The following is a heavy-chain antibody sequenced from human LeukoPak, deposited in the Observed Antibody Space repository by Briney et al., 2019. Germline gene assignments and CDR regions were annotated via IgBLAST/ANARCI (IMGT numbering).Heavy chain of an antibody. CDR3: ATDGGPAYSSSWYLY. J-gene: IGHJ4*02. CDR1: GFTFSDYY. V-gene: IGHV3-11*04. CDR2: ISSSGSTI. Sequence: GGSLRLSCAASGFTFSDYYMSWIRQAPGKGLEWVSYISSSGSTIYYADSVKGRFTISRDNAKNSLYLQMNSLRAEDTAVYYCATDGGPAYSSSWYLYWGQGSLVTVSS. D-gene: IGHD6-13*01.